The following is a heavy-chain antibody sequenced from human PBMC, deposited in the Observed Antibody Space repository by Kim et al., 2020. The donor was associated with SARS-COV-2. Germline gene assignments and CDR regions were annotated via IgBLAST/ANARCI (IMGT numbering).Heavy chain of an antibody. D-gene: IGHD6-19*01. V-gene: IGHV3-23*01. CDR2: INNGGT. CDR3: AKGVSSLYHHLDC. J-gene: IGHJ4*02. CDR1: GFTFSTYA. Sequence: GGSLRLSCAASGFTFSTYAMTWVRQAPGKRLEWVSVINNGGTYYADAVKGRFTISRDNYKNTVYLQMNSLRAEDTAVYYCAKGVSSLYHHLDCWGQGTLVTVSS.